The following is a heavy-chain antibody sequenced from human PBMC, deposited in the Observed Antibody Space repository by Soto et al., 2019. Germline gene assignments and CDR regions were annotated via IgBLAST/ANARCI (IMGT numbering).Heavy chain of an antibody. D-gene: IGHD2-8*01. CDR1: GLIFSNYK. Sequence: GGSLRLSCAASGLIFSNYKMHWVRQAPGKGLVWVSRINTDGSSTDYADSVKGRFTVSRDNAKNTMYLQMNSLTADDTAVYYCARDTNGLHYWGQGTLVTVSS. CDR2: INTDGSST. CDR3: ARDTNGLHY. J-gene: IGHJ4*02. V-gene: IGHV3-74*01.